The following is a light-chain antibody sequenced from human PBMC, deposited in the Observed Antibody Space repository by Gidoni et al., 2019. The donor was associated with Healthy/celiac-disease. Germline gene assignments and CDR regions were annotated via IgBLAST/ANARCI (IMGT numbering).Light chain of an antibody. Sequence: QSVLTQPPSVSGAPGQRVTISCTGSSSNIGAGYDVHWYQQLPGTAPKLLIYGNSTRPSWVPDRFSGSKSGTSASLAITGLQAEDEADYYCQSYDSSLSAWVFGGGTKLTVL. CDR1: SSNIGAGYD. CDR2: GNS. V-gene: IGLV1-40*01. CDR3: QSYDSSLSAWV. J-gene: IGLJ3*02.